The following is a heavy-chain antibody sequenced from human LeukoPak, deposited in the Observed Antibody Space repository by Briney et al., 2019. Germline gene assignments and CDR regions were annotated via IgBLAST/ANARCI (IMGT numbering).Heavy chain of an antibody. D-gene: IGHD3-22*01. Sequence: ASVKVSCKASGGTFSSYAISWVRQAPGQGLEWMGGIIPIFGTANYAQKFQGRVTITADESTSTAYMELSSLRSEDTAVYYCARALGYYYDSSGYYYYYYFDHWGQGTLVTVSS. CDR3: ARALGYYYDSSGYYYYYYFDH. CDR1: GGTFSSYA. V-gene: IGHV1-69*13. CDR2: IIPIFGTA. J-gene: IGHJ4*02.